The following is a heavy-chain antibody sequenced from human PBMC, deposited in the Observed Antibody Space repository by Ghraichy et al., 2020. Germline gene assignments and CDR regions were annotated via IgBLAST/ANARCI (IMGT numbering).Heavy chain of an antibody. Sequence: GGSLRLSCAASGFTFSSYGIHWVRQAPGKGLEWVAIISYDGSNEYYADSVKGRFAISRDNSKNTLYLQMNSLRAEDTAVYFCAKEGADYENYYYGMDVWGQGTTVTVSS. CDR2: ISYDGSNE. J-gene: IGHJ6*02. CDR1: GFTFSSYG. CDR3: AKEGADYENYYYGMDV. D-gene: IGHD4-17*01. V-gene: IGHV3-30*18.